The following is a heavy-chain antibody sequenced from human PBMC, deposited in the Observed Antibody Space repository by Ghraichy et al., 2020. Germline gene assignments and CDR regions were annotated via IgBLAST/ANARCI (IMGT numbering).Heavy chain of an antibody. D-gene: IGHD1-7*01. V-gene: IGHV3-53*01. J-gene: IGHJ4*02. CDR3: ARQITGTPGGDY. Sequence: VIYTDDSTYYADSVKGRFTISRDNSKNTLYLQMNSLRAEDTAVYYCARQITGTPGGDYWGQGTLVT. CDR2: IYTDDST.